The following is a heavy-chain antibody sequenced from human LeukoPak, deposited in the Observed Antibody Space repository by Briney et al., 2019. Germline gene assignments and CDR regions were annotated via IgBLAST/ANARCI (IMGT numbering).Heavy chain of an antibody. CDR3: AGPSGLLDSHDAFDI. V-gene: IGHV1-8*01. J-gene: IGHJ3*02. CDR1: GYTFTSYD. CDR2: MNPNSGHA. D-gene: IGHD1-26*01. Sequence: ASVKVSCKASGYTFTSYDINWVRQAAGQGLEWMGWMNPNSGHAGYAQRFQGRVTMTRNTSISTAYMELSSLRSDDTAVYYCAGPSGLLDSHDAFDIWGQGTMVTVSS.